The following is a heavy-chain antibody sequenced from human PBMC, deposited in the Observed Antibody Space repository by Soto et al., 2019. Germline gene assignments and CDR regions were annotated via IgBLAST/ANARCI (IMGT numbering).Heavy chain of an antibody. CDR1: GGTFSSYA. D-gene: IGHD2-21*02. CDR3: AREGYCGGDCLFLGYYGMDV. CDR2: IIPIFGTA. V-gene: IGHV1-69*13. Sequence: SVKVSCKASGGTFSSYAISWVRQAPGQGLEWMGGIIPIFGTANYARKFQGRVTITADESTSTAYMELGSLRSEDTAVYYCAREGYCGGDCLFLGYYGMDVWGQGTTVTVSS. J-gene: IGHJ6*02.